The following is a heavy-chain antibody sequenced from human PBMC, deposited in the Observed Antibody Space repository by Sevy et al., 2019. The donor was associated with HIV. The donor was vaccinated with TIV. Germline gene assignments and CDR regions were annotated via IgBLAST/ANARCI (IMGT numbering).Heavy chain of an antibody. CDR2: IWYDGSNK. J-gene: IGHJ5*02. V-gene: IGHV3-33*01. D-gene: IGHD2-2*01. CDR1: GFTFSSYG. CDR3: ARDRGYCSSTSCRNWFDP. Sequence: GGSLRLSCAASGFTFSSYGMHWVRQAPGKGLEWVAVIWYDGSNKYYADSVKGRFTISRDNSKNTLYRQMNSLRAEDTAVYYCARDRGYCSSTSCRNWFDPWGQGTLVTVSS.